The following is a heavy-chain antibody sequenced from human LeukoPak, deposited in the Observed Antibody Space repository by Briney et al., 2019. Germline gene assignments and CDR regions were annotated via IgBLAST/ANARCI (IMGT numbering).Heavy chain of an antibody. CDR1: GFTFSSYT. Sequence: GGSLRLSCAASGFTFSSYTMSWVRQAPGKGLEWVSGVSGSGGNIHYADSVKGRFTLSRDNSKNTLYLQMNSLRAEDTAVYYCAASPPNIVVVPATKGPFGYWGQGALVTVSS. J-gene: IGHJ4*02. D-gene: IGHD2-2*01. CDR3: AASPPNIVVVPATKGPFGY. V-gene: IGHV3-23*01. CDR2: VSGSGGNI.